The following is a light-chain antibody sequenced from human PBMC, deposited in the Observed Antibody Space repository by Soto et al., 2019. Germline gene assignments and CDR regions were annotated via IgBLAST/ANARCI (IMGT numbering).Light chain of an antibody. CDR3: SSYTSSSTPVV. V-gene: IGLV2-14*01. J-gene: IGLJ2*01. Sequence: QSALTQPASVSGSPGPSITISCTGTSSDVGGYNYVSWYQQHPGKAPKLMIYDVSNRPSGVSNRFSGAKSGNTASLTLSGLQAEDEADYYCSSYTSSSTPVVFGGGTQLTVL. CDR2: DVS. CDR1: SSDVGGYNY.